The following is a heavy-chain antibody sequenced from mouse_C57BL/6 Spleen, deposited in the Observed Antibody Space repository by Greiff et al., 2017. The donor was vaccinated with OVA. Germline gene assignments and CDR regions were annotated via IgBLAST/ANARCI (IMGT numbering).Heavy chain of an antibody. CDR2: IDPETGGT. CDR3: TRERGYDGY. Sequence: VQLQQSGAELVRPGASVTLSCKASGYTFTDYEMHWVKQTPVHGLEWIGAIDPETGGTAYNQKFKGKAILTADKSSSTAYMELRSLTSEDSAVYYCTRERGYDGYWGQGTTLTVSS. V-gene: IGHV1-15*01. D-gene: IGHD2-2*01. CDR1: GYTFTDYE. J-gene: IGHJ2*01.